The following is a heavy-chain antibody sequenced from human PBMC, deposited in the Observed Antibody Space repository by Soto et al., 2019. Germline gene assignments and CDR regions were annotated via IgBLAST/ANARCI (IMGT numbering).Heavy chain of an antibody. Sequence: SVKVSCKASGGAFTDYIFDWVRQAPGQGLEWMGGIIPMFGTPKYAQKFQHRVTISADVSTGTAYMELTRLRFDDTAVYYCAGGRDQPPVGLYFESWGEGTRVTVSS. CDR1: GGAFTDYI. J-gene: IGHJ4*02. CDR3: AGGRDQPPVGLYFES. CDR2: IIPMFGTP. V-gene: IGHV1-69*13. D-gene: IGHD1-26*01.